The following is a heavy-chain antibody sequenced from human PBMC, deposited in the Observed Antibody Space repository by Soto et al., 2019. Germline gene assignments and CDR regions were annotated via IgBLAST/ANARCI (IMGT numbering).Heavy chain of an antibody. CDR1: GGSISSGGYY. CDR3: AREWERWLHLDY. D-gene: IGHD1-26*01. J-gene: IGHJ4*02. V-gene: IGHV4-31*03. CDR2: IYYSGST. Sequence: SETLSLTCTVSGGSISSGGYYWSWIRQHPGKGLEWIGYIYYSGSTYYNPSLKSRVTISVYTSKNQFSLKLSSVTAADTAVYYCAREWERWLHLDYWGQGTLVTVSS.